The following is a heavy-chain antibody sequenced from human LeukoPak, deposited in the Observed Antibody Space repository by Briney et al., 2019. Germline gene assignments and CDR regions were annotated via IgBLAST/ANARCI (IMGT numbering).Heavy chain of an antibody. CDR2: IYYSGST. CDR3: ARDSGSYVGRPKTRRLAFDI. D-gene: IGHD1-26*01. V-gene: IGHV4-4*02. Sequence: PSETLSLTCAVSGDSISSSNWWSWVRQPPGKGLVWIGEIYYSGSTNYNPSLKSRVTISVDKYKNQFSLKLSSVTAADTAVYYCARDSGSYVGRPKTRRLAFDIWGQGTMVTVSS. J-gene: IGHJ3*02. CDR1: GDSISSSNW.